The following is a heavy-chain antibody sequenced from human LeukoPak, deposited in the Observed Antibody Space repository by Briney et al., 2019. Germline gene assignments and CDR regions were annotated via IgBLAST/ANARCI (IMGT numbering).Heavy chain of an antibody. V-gene: IGHV3-7*03. CDR1: GFTFSSYW. D-gene: IGHD1-26*01. CDR3: ARGGPFGSY. CDR2: INQDGSTK. Sequence: GGSLRLSRAASGFTFSSYWMIWVRQAPEKGLEWVANINQDGSTKYHVDSVRGRFTISRDNAKNSVYLQMTSLTAEDTAVYYCARGGPFGSYWGQGTLVAVSS. J-gene: IGHJ1*01.